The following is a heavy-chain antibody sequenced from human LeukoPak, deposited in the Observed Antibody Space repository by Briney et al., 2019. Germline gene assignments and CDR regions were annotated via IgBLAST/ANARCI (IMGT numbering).Heavy chain of an antibody. V-gene: IGHV4-39*07. CDR3: ARGESSGSNWFDP. D-gene: IGHD3-22*01. Sequence: SETLSLTCTVSGGSISSSSYYWGWIRQPPGKGLEWIGSIYYSGSTVYNPSLRSRVTISVDTSKNQFSLKLSSVTAADTAVYYCARGESSGSNWFDPWGQGTLVTVSS. J-gene: IGHJ5*02. CDR1: GGSISSSSYY. CDR2: IYYSGST.